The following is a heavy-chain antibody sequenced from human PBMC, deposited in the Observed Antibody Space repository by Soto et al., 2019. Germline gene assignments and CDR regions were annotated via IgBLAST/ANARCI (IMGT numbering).Heavy chain of an antibody. CDR2: IIPIFGTA. CDR1: GGTFSSYA. D-gene: IGHD5-18*01. J-gene: IGHJ6*02. Sequence: ASVKVSCKASGGTFSSYAISWVRQAPGQGLEWMGGIIPIFGTANYAQKFQGSVTITADESTSTAYMELSSLRSEDTAVYYCASSSRIQLWSLRTQNYSYCGMDVWGQGTTVTVSS. V-gene: IGHV1-69*13. CDR3: ASSSRIQLWSLRTQNYSYCGMDV.